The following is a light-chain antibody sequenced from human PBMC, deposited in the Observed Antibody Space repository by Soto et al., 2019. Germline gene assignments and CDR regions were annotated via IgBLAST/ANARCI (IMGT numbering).Light chain of an antibody. CDR3: AAWDDSLNAYV. CDR2: SIN. V-gene: IGLV1-44*01. J-gene: IGLJ1*01. Sequence: QSALTQPPSASGTPGQRVTISCSGSSSNIGSNTVNWYQQLPGTAPKLLIYSINQRPSGVPDRFSGSKSGTSASLAISGLQSEDEADYYCAAWDDSLNAYVFGTGTKLTVL. CDR1: SSNIGSNT.